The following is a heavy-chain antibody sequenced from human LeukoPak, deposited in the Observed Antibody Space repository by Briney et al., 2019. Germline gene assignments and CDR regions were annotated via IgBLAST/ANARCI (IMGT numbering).Heavy chain of an antibody. CDR2: INPNSGAA. V-gene: IGHV1-2*02. D-gene: IGHD4-17*01. CDR3: AKGLDFGDPFNFDY. Sequence: ASVKVSCKASGYTFTAYYIHWVRQAPGQGLEWMGWINPNSGAAKYAQDFQGRVTMTGDTSITTVFIELSRLRSDDTAVYYCAKGLDFGDPFNFDYWGQGTLVTVSS. CDR1: GYTFTAYY. J-gene: IGHJ4*02.